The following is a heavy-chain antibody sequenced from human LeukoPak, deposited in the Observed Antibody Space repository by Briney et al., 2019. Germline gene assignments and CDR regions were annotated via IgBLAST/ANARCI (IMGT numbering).Heavy chain of an antibody. V-gene: IGHV4-4*07. CDR2: IYSSGST. CDR1: GGSISSYY. CDR3: ARRHGAAAGDAFDI. J-gene: IGHJ3*02. Sequence: SETLSLTCTASGGSISSYYWSWIRKPAGKRLEWIVRIYSSGSTNYNQSLKSRVTMSVDTSKNQFSLRLSSVTAADTAMYYCARRHGAAAGDAFDIWGQGTMVTVSS. D-gene: IGHD6-13*01.